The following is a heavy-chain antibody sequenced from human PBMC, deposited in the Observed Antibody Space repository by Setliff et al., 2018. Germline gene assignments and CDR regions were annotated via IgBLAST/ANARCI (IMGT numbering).Heavy chain of an antibody. CDR2: INPKTGGT. CDR3: ARRDGRSGYLGFDL. CDR1: GYAFTDNY. Sequence: ASVKVSCKTSGYAFTDNYIHWVRQAPGQGLEWMGWINPKTGGTNLAQKFQGRVTMTRDTPISTVYMELSLLTSDDTAVYFCARRDGRSGYLGFDLWGHGSLVTVSS. D-gene: IGHD3-22*01. J-gene: IGHJ4*01. V-gene: IGHV1-2*02.